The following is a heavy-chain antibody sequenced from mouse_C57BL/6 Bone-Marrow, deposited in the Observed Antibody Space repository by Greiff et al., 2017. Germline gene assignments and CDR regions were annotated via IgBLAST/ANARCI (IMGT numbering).Heavy chain of an antibody. CDR3: TSEYYYGSSIDY. CDR1: GFTFSSYA. CDR2: ISSGGDYI. Sequence: EVHLVESGEGLVKPGGSLKLSCAASGFTFSSYAMSWVRQTPEKRLEWVAYISSGGDYIYYADTVKGRFTISRDNARNTLYLQMSSLKSEDTAMDYCTSEYYYGSSIDYWGQGTTLTVSS. D-gene: IGHD1-1*01. J-gene: IGHJ2*01. V-gene: IGHV5-9-1*02.